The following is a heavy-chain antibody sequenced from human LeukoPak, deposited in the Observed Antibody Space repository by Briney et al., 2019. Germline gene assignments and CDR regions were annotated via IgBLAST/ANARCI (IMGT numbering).Heavy chain of an antibody. CDR2: ISGSGGST. CDR3: AKDLYYDSSGYYNY. CDR1: GFTFSSYA. D-gene: IGHD3-22*01. J-gene: IGHJ4*02. V-gene: IGHV3-23*01. Sequence: GGSLRLSCAASGFTFSSYAMSWVRQAPGEGLEWVSAISGSGGSTYYADSVKGRFTISRDNSKNTLYLQMNSLRAEDTAVYYCAKDLYYDSSGYYNYWGQGTLVTVSS.